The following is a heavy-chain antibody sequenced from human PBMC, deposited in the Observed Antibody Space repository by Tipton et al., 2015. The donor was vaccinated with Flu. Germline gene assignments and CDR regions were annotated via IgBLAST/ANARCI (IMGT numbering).Heavy chain of an antibody. CDR3: ARSKYPPQGGVVDDY. CDR1: GGSISSGSYY. J-gene: IGHJ4*02. V-gene: IGHV4-61*02. CDR2: IYTSGST. Sequence: TLSLTCTVSGGSISSGSYYWSWIRQPAGKGLEWIGRIYTSGSTNYNPSLKSRVTISVDTSKNQFSLKLNSVTAADTAVYYCARSKYPPQGGVVDDYWGQGTLVTVS. D-gene: IGHD3-3*01.